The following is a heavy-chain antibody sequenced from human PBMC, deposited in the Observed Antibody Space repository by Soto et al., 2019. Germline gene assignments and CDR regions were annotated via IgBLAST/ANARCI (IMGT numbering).Heavy chain of an antibody. Sequence: SETLSLTCTVSGGSISSGGSYWGWIRQPPGKGLEWIGYIYYSGNTILNPSLRSRVTLSVDTSKNQFSLNLSSVTAADTAVYYCVRYCSTTKCPFDYWGQGTLVTV. V-gene: IGHV4-30-4*01. CDR3: VRYCSTTKCPFDY. CDR1: GGSISSGGSY. J-gene: IGHJ4*02. CDR2: IYYSGNT. D-gene: IGHD2-2*01.